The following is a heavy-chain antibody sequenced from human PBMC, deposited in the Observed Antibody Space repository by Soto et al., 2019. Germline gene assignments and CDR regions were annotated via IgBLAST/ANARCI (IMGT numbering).Heavy chain of an antibody. Sequence: PGGSLRLSCAASGFGFSDYSMNWVRQAPGKGLEWVSSISTSSNYIYYADSVKGRFTTSRDDAKNSLYLQMNSLRAEDTAVYSCATDQPPDYDRWSGYLNTGYFHHWGQAILVNVS. CDR3: ATDQPPDYDRWSGYLNTGYFHH. V-gene: IGHV3-21*06. CDR1: GFGFSDYS. CDR2: ISTSSNYI. D-gene: IGHD3-3*01. J-gene: IGHJ1*01.